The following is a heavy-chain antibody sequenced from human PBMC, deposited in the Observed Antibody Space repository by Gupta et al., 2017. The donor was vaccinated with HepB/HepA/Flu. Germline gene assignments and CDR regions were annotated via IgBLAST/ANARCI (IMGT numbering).Heavy chain of an antibody. Sequence: QVQLVESGGGVVQPGRSLRLSCAASGFTFSSYGMHWVRQAPGKGLEWVAVISYDGSNKYYADSVKGRFTISRDNSKNTLYLQMNSLRAEDTAVYYCAKESITMIVVVSYYYYGMDVWGQGTTVTVSS. CDR1: GFTFSSYG. CDR3: AKESITMIVVVSYYYYGMDV. V-gene: IGHV3-30*18. CDR2: ISYDGSNK. J-gene: IGHJ6*02. D-gene: IGHD3-22*01.